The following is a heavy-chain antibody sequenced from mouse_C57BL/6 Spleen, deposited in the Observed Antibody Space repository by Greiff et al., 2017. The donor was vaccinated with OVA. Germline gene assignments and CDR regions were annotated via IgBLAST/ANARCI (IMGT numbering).Heavy chain of an antibody. Sequence: VQLQQSGPELVKPGASVKISCKASGYSFTSYYIHWVKQRPGQGLEWIGWINPGSGNTRYNEKFKGKATLTADPSSSTAYMQLSSLTSEDAAVYYCARGIYDGYGGYYFGYWGQGTTLTVSS. D-gene: IGHD2-3*01. CDR2: INPGSGNT. CDR1: GYSFTSYY. CDR3: ARGIYDGYGGYYFGY. J-gene: IGHJ2*01. V-gene: IGHV1-66*01.